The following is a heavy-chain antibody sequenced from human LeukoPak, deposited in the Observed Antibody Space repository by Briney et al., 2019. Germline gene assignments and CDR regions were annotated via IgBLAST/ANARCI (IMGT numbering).Heavy chain of an antibody. CDR3: ARVGNTAMVTDY. Sequence: ASVKVSCKASGYTFTSYYMHWARQAPGQGLEWMGIINPSGGSTSYAQKFQGRVTMTRDMSTSTVYMELSSLRSEDTAVYYCARVGNTAMVTDYWGQGTLVTVSS. J-gene: IGHJ4*02. V-gene: IGHV1-46*01. CDR2: INPSGGST. CDR1: GYTFTSYY. D-gene: IGHD5-18*01.